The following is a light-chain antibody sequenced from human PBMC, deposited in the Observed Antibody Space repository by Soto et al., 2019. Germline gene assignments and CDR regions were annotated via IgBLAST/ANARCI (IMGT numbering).Light chain of an antibody. CDR2: DAS. Sequence: DIQLTQSPSSLSASVGDRVTITCQASQDISNHLNWYQQKPGKAPNLLIYDASDLETGVPSRFSGGGSGTFFSFSINSLQPEDIATYYCQKHEGEPLFGPGTKVEIK. V-gene: IGKV1-33*01. J-gene: IGKJ3*01. CDR1: QDISNH. CDR3: QKHEGEPL.